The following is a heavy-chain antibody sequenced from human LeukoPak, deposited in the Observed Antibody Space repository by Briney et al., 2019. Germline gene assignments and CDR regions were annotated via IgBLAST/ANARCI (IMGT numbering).Heavy chain of an antibody. Sequence: ASVKVSCKASGYTFTGYYMHWVRQAPGQGLEWMGRINPNSGGTNYAQKFQGRVTMTRDTSISTAYMELSRLRSDDTAVDYCAREGGSSGYYSDYWGQGTLVTVSS. V-gene: IGHV1-2*06. CDR2: INPNSGGT. J-gene: IGHJ4*02. D-gene: IGHD3-22*01. CDR3: AREGGSSGYYSDY. CDR1: GYTFTGYY.